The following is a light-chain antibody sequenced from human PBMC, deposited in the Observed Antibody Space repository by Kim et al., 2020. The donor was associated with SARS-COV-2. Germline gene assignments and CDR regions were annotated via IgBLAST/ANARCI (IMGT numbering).Light chain of an antibody. CDR1: NIGSKS. CDR2: YDS. J-gene: IGLJ2*01. CDR3: QVWDNSSDHVV. Sequence: SYELTQPPSVSVAPGKTARITCGGNNIGSKSVHWYQQKPGQAPVLVIYYDSDRPSGIPERFSGSNSGNTATLTISRVEAGDAADYYCQVWDNSSDHVVFG. V-gene: IGLV3-21*04.